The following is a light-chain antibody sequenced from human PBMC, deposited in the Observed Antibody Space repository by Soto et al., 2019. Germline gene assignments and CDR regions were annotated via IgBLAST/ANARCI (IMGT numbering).Light chain of an antibody. CDR3: QQYKNYSIT. CDR2: DAS. Sequence: DIQMPKSPSTLSASIGDRVTITCRASQSINRWLAWFQQKPGKAPNLLIYDASSLQSGVPSRFSGSGSGTEFTLTITSLQADEFAIYFCQQYKNYSITVGQGTRLEIK. J-gene: IGKJ5*01. V-gene: IGKV1-5*01. CDR1: QSINRW.